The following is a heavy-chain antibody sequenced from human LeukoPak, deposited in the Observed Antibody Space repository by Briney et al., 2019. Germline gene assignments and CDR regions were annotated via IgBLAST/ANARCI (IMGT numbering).Heavy chain of an antibody. CDR1: GGSFSSYY. J-gene: IGHJ3*02. Sequence: SETLSLTCTLSGGSFSSYYWSWIRQPPGKGLEWIGYIYYSGSTNYNPSLKSRVTISVDTPKNQFSLKLSSVTAADTAVYYCAREKAYYGDSYRDAFDIWGQGTMVTVSS. CDR3: AREKAYYGDSYRDAFDI. CDR2: IYYSGST. V-gene: IGHV4-59*01. D-gene: IGHD4-17*01.